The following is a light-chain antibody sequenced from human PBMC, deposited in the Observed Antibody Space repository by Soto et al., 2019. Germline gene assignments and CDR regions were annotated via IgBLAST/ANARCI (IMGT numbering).Light chain of an antibody. CDR2: GAS. Sequence: EIVMTQSPATLSASPGERATLSCRASQSVRSNLAWYQQKPGQAPRLLIYGASTRATGIPARFSGSGSGTEFTLSIGSLQSEDFAVYYCQQYNDWPPTFGQGTKADIK. V-gene: IGKV3-15*01. CDR1: QSVRSN. J-gene: IGKJ1*01. CDR3: QQYNDWPPT.